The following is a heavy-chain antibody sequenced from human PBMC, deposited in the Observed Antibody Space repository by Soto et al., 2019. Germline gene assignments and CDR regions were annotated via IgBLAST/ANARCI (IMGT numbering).Heavy chain of an antibody. CDR1: GGSFGTND. J-gene: IGHJ5*02. CDR3: ATDSAGRGPFDP. CDR2: TYHTGST. Sequence: TXETLPLPCTISGGSFGTNDWSWIRQAPGKGLEWIGYTYHTGSTKYNPSLKSRATISVDTPKNQFSLTLTSAAAADTAVYYCATDSAGRGPFDPWGQGILVTV. D-gene: IGHD3-10*01. V-gene: IGHV4-59*13.